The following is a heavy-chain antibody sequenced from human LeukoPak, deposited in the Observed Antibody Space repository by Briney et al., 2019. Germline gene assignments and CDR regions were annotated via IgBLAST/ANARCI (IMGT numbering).Heavy chain of an antibody. CDR2: IYSGGST. D-gene: IGHD3-16*01. CDR3: ARDRLGTYAFNI. J-gene: IGHJ3*02. V-gene: IGHV3-66*01. Sequence: PGGSLRLSCAASGFTVSSNYMSWVRQAPGKGLEWVSVIYSGGSTYYADSVKGRFTISRDNSKNTLYLQMNSLGAEDTAVYYCARDRLGTYAFNIWGQGTMVTVSS. CDR1: GFTVSSNY.